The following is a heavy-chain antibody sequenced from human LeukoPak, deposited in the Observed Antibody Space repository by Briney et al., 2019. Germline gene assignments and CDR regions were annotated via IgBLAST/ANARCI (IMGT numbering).Heavy chain of an antibody. CDR2: INSDGSTT. J-gene: IGHJ4*02. V-gene: IGHV3-74*01. Sequence: WXRQAPGXXXXXXSRINSDGSTTSYPASVNAPFTISRYNAKNTLYLQMNSLIPEDTAVYYCARVRYYYDSSGYYTHYYFYYWGQGTLVTVSS. D-gene: IGHD3-22*01. CDR3: ARVRYYYDSSGYYTHYYFYY.